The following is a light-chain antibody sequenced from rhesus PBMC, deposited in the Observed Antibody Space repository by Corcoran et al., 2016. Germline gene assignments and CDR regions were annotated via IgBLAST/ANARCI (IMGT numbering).Light chain of an antibody. Sequence: DIQMTQSPSSLSASVGDRVTITCRASQGISNWLAWYQQKPGKAPKLLIYRASNLETGVPSRFSGSGSGTDLTLTISSLQPEDIATYYCQQHDNSPPTFGQGTKVEIK. V-gene: IGKV1-69*01. J-gene: IGKJ1*01. CDR1: QGISNW. CDR2: RAS. CDR3: QQHDNSPPT.